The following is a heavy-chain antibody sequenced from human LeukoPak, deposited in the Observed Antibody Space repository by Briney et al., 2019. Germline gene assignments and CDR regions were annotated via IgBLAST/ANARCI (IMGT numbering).Heavy chain of an antibody. D-gene: IGHD4-17*01. J-gene: IGHJ4*02. V-gene: IGHV4-30-4*08. CDR2: IYYSGST. CDR1: GGSISSGDYY. CDR3: ARDPPYGDSGY. Sequence: PSETLSLTCTVSGGSISSGDYYWSWIRQPPGKGLEWIGYIYYSGSTYYNPSLKSRVTISVDTSKNQFSLKLSSVTAADTAVYYCARDPPYGDSGYWGQGTLVTVSS.